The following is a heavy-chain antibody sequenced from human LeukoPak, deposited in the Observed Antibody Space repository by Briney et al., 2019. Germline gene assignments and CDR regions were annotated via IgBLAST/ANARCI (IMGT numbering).Heavy chain of an antibody. D-gene: IGHD7-27*01. CDR3: AIQPWGSGNNWYFDL. CDR2: ISPNSGGT. CDR1: GYTFSGFY. Sequence: ASVGVSCKPPGYTFSGFYIHWVRQAPGQGLEWMGWISPNSGGTDYAQRFQGRVTMTRDTSISTAYMELSSLRSDDTAVYYCAIQPWGSGNNWYFDLWGRGTLVTVSS. J-gene: IGHJ2*01. V-gene: IGHV1-2*02.